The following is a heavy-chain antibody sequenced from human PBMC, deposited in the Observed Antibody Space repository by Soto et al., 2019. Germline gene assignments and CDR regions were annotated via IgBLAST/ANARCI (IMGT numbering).Heavy chain of an antibody. J-gene: IGHJ4*02. CDR3: ANRGAWNHIDN. Sequence: SGPTLVNPTQTLTLTCTLSGFSLSTSGVGVGWIRQPPGKALEWLALIYWDDDKRYSPSLKSRLTITKDTSKNQVVLTMTNMDPVDTAPYYCANRGAWNHIDNLGQETQLTIAS. D-gene: IGHD1-1*01. CDR1: GFSLSTSGVG. CDR2: IYWDDDK. V-gene: IGHV2-5*02.